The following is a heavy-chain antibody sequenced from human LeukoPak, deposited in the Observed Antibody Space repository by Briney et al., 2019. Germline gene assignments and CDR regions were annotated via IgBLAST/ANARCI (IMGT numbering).Heavy chain of an antibody. D-gene: IGHD6-19*01. CDR3: ASSSLPQWLVDY. V-gene: IGHV3-20*04. CDR2: INWNGGST. J-gene: IGHJ4*02. CDR1: GFTFDDYG. Sequence: GGSLRLSCAASGFTFDDYGMSWVRQAPGKGLEWVSGINWNGGSTGYADSVKGRFTISRDNAKNSLYLQMNSLRAEDTALYYCASSSLPQWLVDYWGQGTLVTVSS.